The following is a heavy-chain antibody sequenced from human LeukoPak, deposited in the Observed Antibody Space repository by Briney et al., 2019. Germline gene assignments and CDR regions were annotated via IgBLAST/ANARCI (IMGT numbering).Heavy chain of an antibody. Sequence: GGSLRLSYAASGFIFSSYAMSWVRQAPGKGLEWISAISGSGGNTYYTDSVKGRFTISRDNSRNTLHLQMNSLRDEDTAVYYCAKSFSVGYSSGWYVAAYYFDYWGQGTLVTVSS. D-gene: IGHD6-19*01. CDR3: AKSFSVGYSSGWYVAAYYFDY. V-gene: IGHV3-23*01. CDR2: ISGSGGNT. J-gene: IGHJ4*02. CDR1: GFIFSSYA.